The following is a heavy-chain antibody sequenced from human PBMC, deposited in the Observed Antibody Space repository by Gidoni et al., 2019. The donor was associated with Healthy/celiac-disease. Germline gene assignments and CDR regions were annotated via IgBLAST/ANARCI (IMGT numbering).Heavy chain of an antibody. Sequence: QVTMRESGPALVKPTQTPTHTCTFSWFSLSTSGMWVSWIRQPPGKALEWLARLDWDDDNYYSTSLKTRLTISKDTSKNQVVLTMTNMDPVDTATYYCARISVTAAAGVDYGGQGTLVTVSS. J-gene: IGHJ4*02. CDR3: ARISVTAAAGVDY. D-gene: IGHD6-13*01. CDR1: WFSLSTSGMW. V-gene: IGHV2-70*15. CDR2: LDWDDDN.